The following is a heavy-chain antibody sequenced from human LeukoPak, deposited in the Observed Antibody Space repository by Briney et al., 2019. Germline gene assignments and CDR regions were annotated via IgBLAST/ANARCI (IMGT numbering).Heavy chain of an antibody. CDR1: GDSISSYY. Sequence: SETLSLTCTVSGDSISSYYCNWIRQPAGKGLEYIGRIYSTGSTNYNPSLKSRVTMSVDTPKNHFSLKLSSVTAADTTVYYCATNTSILAFDIWGQGTMVTVSS. CDR3: ATNTSILAFDI. CDR2: IYSTGST. D-gene: IGHD3-3*01. V-gene: IGHV4-4*07. J-gene: IGHJ3*02.